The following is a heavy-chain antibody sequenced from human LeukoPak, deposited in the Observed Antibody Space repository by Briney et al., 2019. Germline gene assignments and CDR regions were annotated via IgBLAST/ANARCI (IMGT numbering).Heavy chain of an antibody. CDR3: VRDFRSADY. J-gene: IGHJ4*02. CDR1: GFSFSTYC. CDR2: ICPGGTIT. Sequence: GGSLRLSCAASGFSFSTYCMHWVRQTPGKGLIWVSRICPGGTITNYADSVKGRFTISRDDAKNMMFLQMNSLRADDTAVYYCVRDFRSADYWGQGILVTVSS. V-gene: IGHV3-74*01.